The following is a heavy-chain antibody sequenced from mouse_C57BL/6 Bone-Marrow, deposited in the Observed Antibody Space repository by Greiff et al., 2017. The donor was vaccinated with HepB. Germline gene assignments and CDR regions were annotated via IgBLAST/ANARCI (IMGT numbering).Heavy chain of an antibody. Sequence: EVKLVESGGGLVQPGGSLSLSCAASGFTFTDYYMSWVRQPPGKALEWLGFIRNKANGYTTEYSASVKGRFTISRDNSQSILYLQMNALRAEDSATYYCARYLSYSNFPHYYAMDYWGQGTSVTVSS. J-gene: IGHJ4*01. CDR2: IRNKANGYTT. D-gene: IGHD2-5*01. CDR3: ARYLSYSNFPHYYAMDY. V-gene: IGHV7-3*01. CDR1: GFTFTDYY.